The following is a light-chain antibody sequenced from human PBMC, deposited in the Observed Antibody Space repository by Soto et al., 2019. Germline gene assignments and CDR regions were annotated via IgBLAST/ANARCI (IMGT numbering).Light chain of an antibody. CDR3: QQYNNWPQT. J-gene: IGKJ1*01. Sequence: IVMTQSPDTLSVSPGERATLSCRASQSVSSYLAWYQQKPGQAPRLLIYGASNRATGIPDRFSGSGSGTDFTLTISRLEPEDFAVYYCQQYNNWPQTFGQGTKWIS. CDR1: QSVSSY. CDR2: GAS. V-gene: IGKV3D-15*01.